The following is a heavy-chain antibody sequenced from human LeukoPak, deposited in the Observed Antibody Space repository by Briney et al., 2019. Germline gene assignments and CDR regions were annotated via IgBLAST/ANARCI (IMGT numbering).Heavy chain of an antibody. J-gene: IGHJ4*02. CDR1: GGSISSSSYY. V-gene: IGHV4-39*01. CDR3: ASLGIAAARIDY. CDR2: IYYSGST. Sequence: SETLSLTCTVSGGSISSSSYYWGWIRQPPGKGPEWIGSIYYSGSTYYNPSLKSRVTISVDTSKNQFSLKLSSVTAADTAVYYCASLGIAAARIDYWGQGTLVTVSP. D-gene: IGHD6-13*01.